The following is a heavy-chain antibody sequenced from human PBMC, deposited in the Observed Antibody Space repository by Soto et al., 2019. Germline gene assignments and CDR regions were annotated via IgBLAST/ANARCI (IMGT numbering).Heavy chain of an antibody. CDR1: GGSISSSSYY. CDR3: ARRNYGDAFDI. J-gene: IGHJ3*02. D-gene: IGHD3-16*01. Sequence: SETLSLTCTVSGGSISSSSYYWGWIRQPPGKGLEWIGSIYYSGSTYYNPSLKSRVTISVDTSKNQFSLKLSSVTAADTAVYYCARRNYGDAFDIWGQGTMVTV. V-gene: IGHV4-39*01. CDR2: IYYSGST.